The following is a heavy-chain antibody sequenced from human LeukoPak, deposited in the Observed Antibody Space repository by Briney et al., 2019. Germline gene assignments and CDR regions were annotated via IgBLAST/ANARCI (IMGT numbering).Heavy chain of an antibody. D-gene: IGHD3-22*01. Sequence: SETLSLTCAVYGGSFSGYYWSWIRQPPGKGLEWIGEINHSGSTNYNPSLKSRVTISVDTPKNQFSLKLSSVTAADTAVYYCAREGHYYDSSAPSEPSGYFDYWGQGTLVTVSS. CDR2: INHSGST. CDR3: AREGHYYDSSAPSEPSGYFDY. CDR1: GGSFSGYY. J-gene: IGHJ4*02. V-gene: IGHV4-34*01.